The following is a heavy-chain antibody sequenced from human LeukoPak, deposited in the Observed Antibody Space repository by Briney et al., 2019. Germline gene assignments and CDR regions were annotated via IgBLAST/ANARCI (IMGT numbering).Heavy chain of an antibody. V-gene: IGHV3-21*01. CDR3: AKSTANIGVVPTAPYY. D-gene: IGHD2-2*01. Sequence: GGSLRLSCAASGFTFSSYSMNWVRQAPGKGLEWVSSISSSSSYIYYADSVKGRFTISRDNAKNSLYLQMNSLRAEDTAVDYCAKSTANIGVVPTAPYYWGQGNLVTVSS. J-gene: IGHJ4*02. CDR1: GFTFSSYS. CDR2: ISSSSSYI.